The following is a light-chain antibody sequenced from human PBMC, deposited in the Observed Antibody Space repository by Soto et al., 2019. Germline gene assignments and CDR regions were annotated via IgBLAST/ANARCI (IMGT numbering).Light chain of an antibody. Sequence: EIVMTQSPAPLSVSPGERATPSCRASQSVSSNLAWYQQKPGQAPRLLIYGASTRATGIPARFSGSGSGTEFTLTISSLQSEDFAVYYCQQYNGWPITFGQGTRLEIK. CDR2: GAS. V-gene: IGKV3-15*01. CDR1: QSVSSN. J-gene: IGKJ5*01. CDR3: QQYNGWPIT.